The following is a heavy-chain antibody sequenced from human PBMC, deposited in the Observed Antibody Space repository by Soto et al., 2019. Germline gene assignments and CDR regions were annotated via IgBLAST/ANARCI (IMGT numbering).Heavy chain of an antibody. V-gene: IGHV1-3*01. CDR2: INAGNGNT. D-gene: IGHD2-21*02. J-gene: IGHJ4*02. CDR1: GYTFTSYA. Sequence: ASVKVSCKASGYTFTSYAMHWVRQAPGQRLEWMGWINAGNGNTKYSQKFQGRVTITRDTSASTAYMELSSLRSEDTAVYYCARAWGVVTAPDYWGQGTLGTVSS. CDR3: ARAWGVVTAPDY.